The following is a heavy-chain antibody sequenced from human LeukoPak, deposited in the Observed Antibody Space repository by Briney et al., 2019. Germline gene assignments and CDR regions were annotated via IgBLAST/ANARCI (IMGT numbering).Heavy chain of an antibody. D-gene: IGHD3-10*01. J-gene: IGHJ3*02. CDR3: ARHCSSTSCLTYYYGSGDAFDI. V-gene: IGHV4-39*01. CDR2: IYYSGST. Sequence: SETRSLTCTVSGGSISSSSYYWGWIRQPPGKGLEWIGSIYYSGSTYYNPSLKSRVTISVDTSKNQFSLKLSSVTAADTAVYYCARHCSSTSCLTYYYGSGDAFDIWGQGTMVTVSS. CDR1: GGSISSSSYY.